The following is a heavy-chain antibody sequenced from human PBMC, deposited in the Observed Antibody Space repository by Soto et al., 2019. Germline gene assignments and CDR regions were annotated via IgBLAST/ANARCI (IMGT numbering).Heavy chain of an antibody. V-gene: IGHV1-69*01. CDR1: GGTFSRYA. CDR3: ASIKSIADRLAWTAFDY. J-gene: IGHJ4*02. CDR2: IIPIFGTA. D-gene: IGHD6-6*01. Sequence: QVQLVQSGAEVKKPGSSVKVSCKASGGTFSRYAISWVRQAPGQGLEWMGGIIPIFGTANYAQKFQGRVTIPADESTSTAYMELSSLRCEDTAVYYCASIKSIADRLAWTAFDYWGQGTLVTLSS.